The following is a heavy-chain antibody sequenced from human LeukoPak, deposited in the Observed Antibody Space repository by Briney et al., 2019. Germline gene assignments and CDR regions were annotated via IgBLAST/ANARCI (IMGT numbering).Heavy chain of an antibody. CDR1: GFTFGSFG. J-gene: IGHJ4*02. D-gene: IGHD6-19*01. CDR3: ERDVMAVAGTIGIDC. V-gene: IGHV3-30*04. Sequence: GGSLRLSCVAYGFTFGSFGMHWVRQAPGEGLDWVAVIAYDGSYENYADSVKGRFTISRDNFKNTLYLQMNSLGPEDTAMYYCERDVMAVAGTIGIDCCGQGALVTVSS. CDR2: IAYDGSYE.